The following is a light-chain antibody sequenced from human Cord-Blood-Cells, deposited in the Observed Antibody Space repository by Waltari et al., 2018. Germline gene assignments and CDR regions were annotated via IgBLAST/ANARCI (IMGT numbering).Light chain of an antibody. CDR2: LGS. Sequence: DIVMTQSPLSLPVTPGEPASISCRSSQSLLHSNGYNYLDWYLQKPGQSPQLLIYLGSNRASGVPDRFSGSGSGTDFTLKISRVEAEDVGVYYCMQGIHLPPLTFGGGTKVEIK. J-gene: IGKJ4*01. V-gene: IGKV2-28*01. CDR3: MQGIHLPPLT. CDR1: QSLLHSNGYNY.